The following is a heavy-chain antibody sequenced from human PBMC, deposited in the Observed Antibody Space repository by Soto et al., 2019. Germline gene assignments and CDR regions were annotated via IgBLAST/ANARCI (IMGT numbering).Heavy chain of an antibody. V-gene: IGHV3-33*01. CDR2: IWYDGSNK. Sequence: RLSCAASGFTFGSYGMHWVRQAPGKGLEWVAVIWYDGSNKYYADSVKGRFTISRDNSKNTLYLQMNSLRAEDTAVYYCARDQYYDFWSGYSQSGMDVWGQGTTVTVSS. CDR1: GFTFGSYG. CDR3: ARDQYYDFWSGYSQSGMDV. J-gene: IGHJ6*02. D-gene: IGHD3-3*01.